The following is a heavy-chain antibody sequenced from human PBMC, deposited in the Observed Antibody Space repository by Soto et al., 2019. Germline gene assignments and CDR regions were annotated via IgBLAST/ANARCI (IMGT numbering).Heavy chain of an antibody. CDR3: ARSPDIVSSHGLAVAY. CDR2: ISAGNGNT. CDR1: GYTFTSYA. D-gene: IGHD5-18*01. J-gene: IGHJ4*02. Sequence: QVQLVRSGAEVKKPGASVKVSCKASGYTFTSYAMHWVRQAPGQRLEWIGWISAGNGNTKYSQKFQGRVTITSDTYASTAYMELSSLRSEDTAVYYCARSPDIVSSHGLAVAYWGQGTLVTVSS. V-gene: IGHV1-3*01.